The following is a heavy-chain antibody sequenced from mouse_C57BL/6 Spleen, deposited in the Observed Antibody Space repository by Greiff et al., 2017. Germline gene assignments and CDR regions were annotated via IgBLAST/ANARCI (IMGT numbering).Heavy chain of an antibody. D-gene: IGHD2-3*01. CDR2: INPNNGGT. Sequence: EVQLQQSGPELVKPGASVKISCKASGYPFTDYYMNWVKQSHGKSLEWIGDINPNNGGTSYNQKFKGKATLTVDTTSSTAYMELRSLASEDSAVYSCARGGWLPLGYWGQGTTLTVST. CDR3: ARGGWLPLGY. V-gene: IGHV1-26*01. J-gene: IGHJ2*01. CDR1: GYPFTDYY.